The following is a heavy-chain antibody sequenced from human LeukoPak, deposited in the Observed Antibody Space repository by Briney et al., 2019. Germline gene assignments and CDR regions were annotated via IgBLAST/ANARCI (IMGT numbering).Heavy chain of an antibody. D-gene: IGHD3-22*01. Sequence: GGSLRLSCAASGFTFSDYAMSWVRQAPGKGLEWVSAISDRGDRTWDADSVKCRVTISRDNYKNTLFLQMNSLRAEDTAIYYCAKDSYDSSGSRYDYWGQGTLVTVSS. J-gene: IGHJ4*02. V-gene: IGHV3-23*01. CDR2: ISDRGDRT. CDR1: GFTFSDYA. CDR3: AKDSYDSSGSRYDY.